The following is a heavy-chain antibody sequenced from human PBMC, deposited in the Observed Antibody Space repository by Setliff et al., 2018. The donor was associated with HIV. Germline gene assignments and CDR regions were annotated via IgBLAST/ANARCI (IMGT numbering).Heavy chain of an antibody. D-gene: IGHD6-13*01. CDR3: ARVGHSSSYHYYGMDV. J-gene: IGHJ6*02. V-gene: IGHV1-18*01. Sequence: GASVKVSCKASGYTFTSYGISWVRQAPGQGLEWMGWISAYNGNTNYAQKLQGRVTMTTDTSRSTAYMELSSLSSEDTAVFYCARVGHSSSYHYYGMDVWGQGTTVTVSS. CDR2: ISAYNGNT. CDR1: GYTFTSYG.